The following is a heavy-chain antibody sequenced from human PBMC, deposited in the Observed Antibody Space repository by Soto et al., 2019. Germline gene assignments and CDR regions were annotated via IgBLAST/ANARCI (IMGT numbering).Heavy chain of an antibody. V-gene: IGHV3-74*01. CDR3: ARDDVTHPYYYYMDV. Sequence: GGSLRLSYAASGFTFSSYWMHWVRQAPGKGLVWVSRINSDGSSTSYADSVEGRFTTSRDNAKNTLYLQMNSLRAEDTAVYYCARDDVTHPYYYYMDVWGKGTTVTVSS. J-gene: IGHJ6*03. D-gene: IGHD2-21*02. CDR2: INSDGSST. CDR1: GFTFSSYW.